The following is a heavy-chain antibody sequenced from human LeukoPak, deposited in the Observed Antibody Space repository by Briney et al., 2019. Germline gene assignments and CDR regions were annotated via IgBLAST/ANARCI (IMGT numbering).Heavy chain of an antibody. D-gene: IGHD3-22*01. CDR3: ARGPYSYDSSGAFDI. J-gene: IGHJ3*02. CDR1: GDSISSGDYY. CDR2: ISSSGST. Sequence: SSETPSLTCTVSGDSISSGDYYWSWIRQPAGKGLEWIGRISSSGSTNYNPSLKSRVTISVDTSKNQFSLKLSSVTAADTAVYFCARGPYSYDSSGAFDIWGQGTMVTVSS. V-gene: IGHV4-61*02.